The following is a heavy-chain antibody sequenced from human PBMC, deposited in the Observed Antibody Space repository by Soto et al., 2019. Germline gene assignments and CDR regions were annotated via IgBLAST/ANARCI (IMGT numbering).Heavy chain of an antibody. CDR3: PTSEHMATVTTAAFDI. J-gene: IGHJ3*02. CDR1: GFTFDDYA. Sequence: EVQLVESGGGLVQPGRSLRLSCAASGFTFDDYAMHGVRQAPGKGLEWVSGISWNSGSIGYADSVKGRFTISRDNAKNSLYLPMISGCAEGTASYYCPTSEHMATVTTAAFDIWGQGTMVIVAS. D-gene: IGHD4-17*01. CDR2: ISWNSGSI. V-gene: IGHV3-9*01.